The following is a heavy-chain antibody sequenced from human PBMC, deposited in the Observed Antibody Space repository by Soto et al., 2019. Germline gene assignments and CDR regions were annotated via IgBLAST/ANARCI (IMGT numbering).Heavy chain of an antibody. J-gene: IGHJ4*02. D-gene: IGHD2-15*01. V-gene: IGHV1-69*13. CDR3: AREYCSGGSCYSNFDY. CDR2: IIPIFGTA. Sequence: SVKVSCKASGGTFSSYAISWVRQAPGQGLEWMGGIIPIFGTANYAQKFQGRVTITADESTSTAYMELSSLGSEDTAVYYCAREYCSGGSCYSNFDYWGQGTLVTVSS. CDR1: GGTFSSYA.